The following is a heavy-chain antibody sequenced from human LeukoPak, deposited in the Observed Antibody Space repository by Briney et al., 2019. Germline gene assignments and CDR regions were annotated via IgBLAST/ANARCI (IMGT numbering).Heavy chain of an antibody. CDR3: ARHGIVDSSRKYHFDY. D-gene: IGHD6-13*01. CDR2: IYYSGST. V-gene: IGHV4-59*08. CDR1: GGSISSYY. Sequence: PSETLSLTCTVSGGSISSYYWSWIRQPPGKGLEWIGYIYYSGSTNYNPSLKSRVTISLDTSKSQFSLELSSVTAADTALYYCARHGIVDSSRKYHFDYWGQGTLVTVSS. J-gene: IGHJ4*02.